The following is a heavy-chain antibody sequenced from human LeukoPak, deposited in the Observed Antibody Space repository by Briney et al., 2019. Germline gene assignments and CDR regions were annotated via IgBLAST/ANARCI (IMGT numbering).Heavy chain of an antibody. CDR2: IYYSGST. CDR1: GGSVSSGSYY. J-gene: IGHJ4*02. D-gene: IGHD5-12*01. Sequence: SETLSLTCTVSGGSVSSGSYYWSWIRQPPGKGLEWIGYIYYSGSTYYNPSLKSRVTISVDTSKNQFSLRLSSVTAADTAVYYCARGLVATNIFDYWGQGTLVTVSS. V-gene: IGHV4-30-4*08. CDR3: ARGLVATNIFDY.